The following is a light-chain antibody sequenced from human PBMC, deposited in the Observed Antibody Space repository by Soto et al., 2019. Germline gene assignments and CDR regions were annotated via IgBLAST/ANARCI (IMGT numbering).Light chain of an antibody. V-gene: IGKV1-5*03. Sequence: DIQMTQSPSTLSASVGDRVTITFRASQSISSWLAWYQQKPGKAPKLLIYKASSLESGVPSRFSGSGSGTEFTLTINSLQADDFATYYCQQHNSYSLTFGQGTKVDIK. CDR1: QSISSW. J-gene: IGKJ1*01. CDR2: KAS. CDR3: QQHNSYSLT.